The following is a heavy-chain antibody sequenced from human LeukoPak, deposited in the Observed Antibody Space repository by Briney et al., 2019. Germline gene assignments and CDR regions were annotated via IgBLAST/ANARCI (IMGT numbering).Heavy chain of an antibody. CDR1: GVSITSYY. CDR2: IYYSGST. V-gene: IGHV4-59*01. Sequence: SETLSLTCTVSGVSITSYYWSWIRQPPGKGLEWIGYIYYSGSTNYNPSLKSRVTISVYTSNNQSSLKLSSVTAAETAVYYCARADYLLGFDYWGPGTLVTVSS. D-gene: IGHD4/OR15-4a*01. CDR3: ARADYLLGFDY. J-gene: IGHJ4*02.